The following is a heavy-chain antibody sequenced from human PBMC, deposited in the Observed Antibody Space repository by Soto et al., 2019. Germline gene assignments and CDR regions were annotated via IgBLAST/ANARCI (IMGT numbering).Heavy chain of an antibody. V-gene: IGHV1-18*01. CDR3: ARSFGQSQYYYYYGMDV. J-gene: IGHJ6*02. D-gene: IGHD3-16*01. CDR2: ISAYNGNT. CDR1: GYTFTSYG. Sequence: SVKVSCKASGYTFTSYGISWVRQAPGQGLEWMGWISAYNGNTNYAQKLQGRVTMTTDTSTSTAYMELRSLRSDDTAVYYCARSFGQSQYYYYYGMDVWGQGTTVTVS.